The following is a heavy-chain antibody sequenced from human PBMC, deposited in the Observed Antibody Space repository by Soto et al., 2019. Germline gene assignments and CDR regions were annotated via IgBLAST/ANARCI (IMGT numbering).Heavy chain of an antibody. D-gene: IGHD3-22*01. CDR3: AKDREGSMYYYDSSGYHGAFDI. CDR2: ISGSGGST. CDR1: GCTFSSYA. V-gene: IGHV3-23*01. Sequence: GGSLRLSCAAPGCTFSSYAMSWVRQAPGKGLEWVSAISGSGGSTYYADSAKGRFTISRDNSKNTLYLQMNSLRAEDTAVYYCAKDREGSMYYYDSSGYHGAFDIWGQGTMVTVSS. J-gene: IGHJ3*02.